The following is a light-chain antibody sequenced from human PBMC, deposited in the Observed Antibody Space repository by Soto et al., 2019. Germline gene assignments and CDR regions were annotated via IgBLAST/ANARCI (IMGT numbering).Light chain of an antibody. CDR3: QQYGSSPWT. J-gene: IGKJ1*01. CDR1: QSVSSSY. Sequence: EIVLTQSPGTLSLSPGERATLSCRASQSVSSSYLAWYQQKPGQAPRPLIYGASSRAIGIPDRFSGSGSGTDFTLTISRLESEDFAVYYWQQYGSSPWTVGQGTKVEIK. V-gene: IGKV3-20*01. CDR2: GAS.